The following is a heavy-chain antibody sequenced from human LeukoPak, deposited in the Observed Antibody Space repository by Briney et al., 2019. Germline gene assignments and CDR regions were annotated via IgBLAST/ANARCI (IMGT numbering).Heavy chain of an antibody. CDR2: ISSTSSTI. V-gene: IGHV3-48*04. CDR3: ASPFFRGVIY. J-gene: IGHJ4*02. CDR1: GFSFSTYS. Sequence: GGSLRLSCSASGFSFSTYSMNWVRQAPGKGLEWVSYISSTSSTIYYADSVKGRFTISRDNAKNSLYLQMSSLRAEDTAVYYCASPFFRGVIYWGQGTLVTVSS. D-gene: IGHD3-10*01.